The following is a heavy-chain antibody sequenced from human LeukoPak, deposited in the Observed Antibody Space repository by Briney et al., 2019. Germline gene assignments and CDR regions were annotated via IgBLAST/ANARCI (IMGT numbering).Heavy chain of an antibody. V-gene: IGHV3-23*01. J-gene: IGHJ4*02. D-gene: IGHD3-10*01. CDR2: ISGSGGNT. CDR3: ARDLYGSGRYQRDY. Sequence: PGGSLRLSCAASGFTFSSYAMSWVRQAPGKGLEWVSAISGSGGNTYYADSVKGRFTISRDNARNSLYLQMNSLRAEDTAVYYCARDLYGSGRYQRDYWGQGTLVTVSS. CDR1: GFTFSSYA.